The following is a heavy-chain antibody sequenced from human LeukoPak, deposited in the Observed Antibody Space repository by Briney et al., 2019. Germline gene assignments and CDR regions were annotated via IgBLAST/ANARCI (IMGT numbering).Heavy chain of an antibody. CDR2: TNSDGSRT. V-gene: IGHV3-74*01. D-gene: IGHD3-10*01. J-gene: IGHJ4*02. CDR3: ARDRGINMVRGVIDY. CDR1: GFTFSTYW. Sequence: SGGSLRLSCAASGFTFSTYWMHWVRQAPGKGLVWGSRTNSDGSRTDYADSVKGRFTISRDNAENTLYLQMNSLRVEDTAVYYCARDRGINMVRGVIDYWGQGTLVTVSS.